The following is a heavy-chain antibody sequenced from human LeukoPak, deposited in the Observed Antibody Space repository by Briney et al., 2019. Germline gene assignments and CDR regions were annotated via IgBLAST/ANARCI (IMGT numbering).Heavy chain of an antibody. V-gene: IGHV1-8*02. D-gene: IGHD2/OR15-2a*01. CDR3: ARSGPISLRF. CDR1: GYTFTSYG. J-gene: IGHJ4*02. Sequence: GASVKVSCKASGYTFTSYGISWVRQATGQGLEWMGWMNPKTDNTEYAQKFQGRVTLTWTTSISTAYMELGSLKSEDTAVYFCARSGPISLRFWGQGTLVTVSS. CDR2: MNPKTDNT.